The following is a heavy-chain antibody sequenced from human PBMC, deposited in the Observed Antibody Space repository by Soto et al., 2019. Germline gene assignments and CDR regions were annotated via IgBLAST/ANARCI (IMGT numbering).Heavy chain of an antibody. CDR2: RWYDGSNK. J-gene: IGHJ6*02. V-gene: IGHV3-33*01. CDR3: ASALRSRGGYCYWYGMKV. Sequence: PVPFRTLSCAASGFTFIRYGMHWVRQTPGKGLEGVAVRWYDGSNKYYADSMKGRFTISRDNSKSTLWLQMNSLRAEDTAVYYCASALRSRGGYCYWYGMKVWGESTTVTVS. D-gene: IGHD2-15*01. CDR1: GFTFIRYG.